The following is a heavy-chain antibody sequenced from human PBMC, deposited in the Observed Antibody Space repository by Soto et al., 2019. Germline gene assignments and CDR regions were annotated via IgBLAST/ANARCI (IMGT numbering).Heavy chain of an antibody. CDR3: ARLVQLLQGRWFDP. CDR1: GGSISSGDYY. D-gene: IGHD2-15*01. Sequence: PSETLSLTCTVSGGSISSGDYYWSWIRQPPGKGLEWIGYIYYSGSTYYNPSLKSRVTISVDTSKNQFSLKLSSVTAADTAVYYCARLVQLLQGRWFDPWGQGTPVTVSS. CDR2: IYYSGST. J-gene: IGHJ5*02. V-gene: IGHV4-30-4*01.